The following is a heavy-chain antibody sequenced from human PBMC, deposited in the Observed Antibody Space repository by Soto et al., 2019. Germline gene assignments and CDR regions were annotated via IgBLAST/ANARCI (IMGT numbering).Heavy chain of an antibody. D-gene: IGHD4-17*01. Sequence: QVQLRQWGAGLLKPSETLSLTCEVSGGSFSDYQWTWIRQSPEKGLEWIGEIRHNGDTNSKPSLRSRLTISIDTSKNQFSLILSSVTSADTAVYFCAGGPDYGDYDAWGQGILVTVSS. CDR2: IRHNGDT. J-gene: IGHJ5*02. CDR3: AGGPDYGDYDA. CDR1: GGSFSDYQ. V-gene: IGHV4-34*01.